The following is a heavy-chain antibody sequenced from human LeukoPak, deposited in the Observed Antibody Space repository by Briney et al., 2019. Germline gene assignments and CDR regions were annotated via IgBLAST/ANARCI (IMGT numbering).Heavy chain of an antibody. D-gene: IGHD3-3*01. CDR3: ARGPTYYDFWSGYIDYYYYMDV. J-gene: IGHJ6*03. CDR2: IYYSGSP. V-gene: IGHV4-59*11. Sequence: SETLSLTCTVSGGSNSSHHWSWTRQPPGKGLEWLGYIYYSGSPNYNPALKSRVTISVDTSKTQFSLKLSSVTAVDTAVYYCARGPTYYDFWSGYIDYYYYMDVWGKGTTVTVSS. CDR1: GGSNSSHH.